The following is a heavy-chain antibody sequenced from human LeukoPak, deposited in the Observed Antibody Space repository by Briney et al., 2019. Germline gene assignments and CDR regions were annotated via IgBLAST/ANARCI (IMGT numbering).Heavy chain of an antibody. CDR3: ATDDYYDSSGYP. D-gene: IGHD3-22*01. J-gene: IGHJ5*02. CDR2: IIPIFGTA. Sequence: SVKVSCKASGGTFSSYAISWVRQAPGQGLEWMGRIIPIFGTANYAQKFQGRVTITTDESTSTAYMELSSLRSEDTAVYYCATDDYYDSSGYPWGQGTLVTVSS. V-gene: IGHV1-69*05. CDR1: GGTFSSYA.